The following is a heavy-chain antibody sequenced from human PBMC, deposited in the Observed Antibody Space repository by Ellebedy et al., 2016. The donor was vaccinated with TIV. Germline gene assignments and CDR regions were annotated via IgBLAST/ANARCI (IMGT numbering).Heavy chain of an antibody. CDR3: ARLQTIGNYYIDY. Sequence: GESLKISCKGSGYNFTSYWIGWVRQMPGKGLEWMGNIYPGDSNTIYSPSFQGQVTISADKSISTAYLQWSSLKASDTAMYYCARLQTIGNYYIDYWGQGTLVTVSS. J-gene: IGHJ4*02. CDR1: GYNFTSYW. CDR2: IYPGDSNT. V-gene: IGHV5-51*01. D-gene: IGHD2/OR15-2a*01.